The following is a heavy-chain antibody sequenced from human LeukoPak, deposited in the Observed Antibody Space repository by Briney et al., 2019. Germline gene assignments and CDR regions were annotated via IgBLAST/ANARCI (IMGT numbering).Heavy chain of an antibody. D-gene: IGHD1-26*01. CDR2: ISSSGSTI. V-gene: IGHV3-48*04. J-gene: IGHJ5*02. CDR1: GFTFSTYW. CDR3: ARDSGSYMAWFDP. Sequence: GGSLRLSCAASGFTFSTYWMTWVRQAPGKGLEWVSYISSSGSTIYYADSVKGRFTISRDNAKDSLYLQMNSLRAEDTAVYYCARDSGSYMAWFDPWGQGTLVTVSS.